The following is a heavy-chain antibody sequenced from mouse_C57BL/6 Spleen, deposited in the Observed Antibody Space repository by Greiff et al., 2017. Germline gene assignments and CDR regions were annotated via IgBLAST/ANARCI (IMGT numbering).Heavy chain of an antibody. CDR3: TTDGNYVAFDY. V-gene: IGHV14-1*01. CDR2: IDPEDGDT. Sequence: EVQLQQSGAELVRPGASVKLSCTASGFNINDYYMHWVKQRPEQGLEWIGRIDPEDGDTEYAPKFQGKATMTADTSSNTAYLQLSSLTSEDTAVYYCTTDGNYVAFDYWGQGTTLTVSA. J-gene: IGHJ2*01. D-gene: IGHD2-1*01. CDR1: GFNINDYY.